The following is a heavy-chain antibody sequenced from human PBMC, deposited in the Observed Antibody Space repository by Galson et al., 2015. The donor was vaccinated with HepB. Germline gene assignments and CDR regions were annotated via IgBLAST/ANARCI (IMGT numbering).Heavy chain of an antibody. CDR1: GFTFSSYG. J-gene: IGHJ4*02. V-gene: IGHV3-33*08. CDR3: ARDPSPLGPQPTYYFDY. D-gene: IGHD7-27*01. CDR2: IWYDGSNK. Sequence: SLRLSCAASGFTFSSYGMHWVRQAPGKGLEWVAVIWYDGSNKYYADSVKGRFTISRDNSKNTLYLQMNSLRAEDTAVYYCARDPSPLGPQPTYYFDYWGQGTLVTVSS.